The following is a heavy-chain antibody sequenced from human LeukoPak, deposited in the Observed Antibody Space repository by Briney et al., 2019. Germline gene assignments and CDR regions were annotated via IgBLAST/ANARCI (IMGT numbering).Heavy chain of an antibody. V-gene: IGHV1-18*01. Sequence: ASVKVSCKASGYTFTSYGISWVRQAPGQGLEWMGWISAYNGNTNYAQKLQGRVTMTTDTSTSTAYMELRSLRSDDTAVYYCARVQIGSSSGTGYFDYWGQGTLVTVSS. CDR1: GYTFTSYG. CDR2: ISAYNGNT. D-gene: IGHD6-13*01. CDR3: ARVQIGSSSGTGYFDY. J-gene: IGHJ4*02.